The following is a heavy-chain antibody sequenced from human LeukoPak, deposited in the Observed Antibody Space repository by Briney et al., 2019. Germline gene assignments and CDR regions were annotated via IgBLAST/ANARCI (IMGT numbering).Heavy chain of an antibody. CDR2: INVNSGGT. Sequence: ASLKVSCKASGYTFTDDYIHWVRQAPGQGLEWMGWINVNSGGTNYAQKFYARVTMTRDTSISTAYMELSRLRSDDTAVFYCARDPGSGYSFLYYFDYWGQGTLVTVSS. J-gene: IGHJ4*02. D-gene: IGHD5-18*01. V-gene: IGHV1-2*02. CDR1: GYTFTDDY. CDR3: ARDPGSGYSFLYYFDY.